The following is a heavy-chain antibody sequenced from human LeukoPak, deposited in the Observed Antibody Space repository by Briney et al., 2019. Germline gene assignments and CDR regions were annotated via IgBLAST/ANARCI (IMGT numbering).Heavy chain of an antibody. CDR3: ARAPLHLVMYHYFDY. J-gene: IGHJ4*02. CDR2: IVGRGGIT. Sequence: GGSLRLSCAASGITFSSYAMSWVRQAPGKGLEWVSTIVGRGGITYYADSVKRRFTISRDNAKNSLYMQMNSLTVEDTAVYYCARAPLHLVMYHYFDYWGQGALVTVSS. V-gene: IGHV3-23*01. CDR1: GITFSSYA. D-gene: IGHD3-16*01.